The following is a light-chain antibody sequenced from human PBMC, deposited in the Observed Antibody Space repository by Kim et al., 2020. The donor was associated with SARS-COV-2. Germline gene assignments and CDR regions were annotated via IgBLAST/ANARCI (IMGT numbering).Light chain of an antibody. CDR3: NNRDSSGNHLV. CDR2: DKN. V-gene: IGLV3-19*01. CDR1: SLISYY. Sequence: RTVMITCQGDSLISYYARSYQQKTGQDPVLVINDKNNQPPAIPDRFSGSSSGNTASLTITGAQAEDEDAYYCNNRDSSGNHLVFGGGTKLTVL. J-gene: IGLJ2*01.